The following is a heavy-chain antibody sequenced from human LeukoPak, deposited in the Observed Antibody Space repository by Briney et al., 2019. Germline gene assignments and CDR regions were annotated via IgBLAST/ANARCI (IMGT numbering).Heavy chain of an antibody. CDR2: IIPILGIA. Sequence: SVKVSCKASEGTFSSYAISWVRQAPGQGLEWMGRIIPILGIANYAQKFQGRVTITADKSTSTAYMELSSLRSEDTAVYYCARGVDYGDYEHDEYWGQGTLVTVSS. CDR3: ARGVDYGDYEHDEY. D-gene: IGHD4-17*01. J-gene: IGHJ4*02. V-gene: IGHV1-69*04. CDR1: EGTFSSYA.